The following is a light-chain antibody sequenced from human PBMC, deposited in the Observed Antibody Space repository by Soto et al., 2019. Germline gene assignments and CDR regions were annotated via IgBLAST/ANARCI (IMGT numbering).Light chain of an antibody. J-gene: IGLJ2*01. Sequence: HSVLTQPPSVSGAPGQRVTISCTGSSSNIGAGYDVHWYQQLPGTAPKLLIYGNSNRPSGVPDRFSGSKSGTSASLAITGLQAEDDADYYCQSYDSSLSGYVVFGGGTKLTVL. CDR3: QSYDSSLSGYVV. V-gene: IGLV1-40*01. CDR1: SSNIGAGYD. CDR2: GNS.